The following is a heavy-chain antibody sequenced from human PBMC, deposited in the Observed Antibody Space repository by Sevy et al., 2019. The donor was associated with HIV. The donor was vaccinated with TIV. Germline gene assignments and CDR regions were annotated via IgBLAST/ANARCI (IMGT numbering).Heavy chain of an antibody. Sequence: GGSLRLSCAASGFTFSSYGMHWVRQAPGKGLEWVAVIWYDGSNKYYADSVKGRFTISRDNSKNTLYLQMNSLRAEATAVYYCARDSFFYDSSGYSYYYGMDVWGQGTTVTVSS. CDR1: GFTFSSYG. V-gene: IGHV3-33*01. CDR2: IWYDGSNK. D-gene: IGHD3-22*01. J-gene: IGHJ6*02. CDR3: ARDSFFYDSSGYSYYYGMDV.